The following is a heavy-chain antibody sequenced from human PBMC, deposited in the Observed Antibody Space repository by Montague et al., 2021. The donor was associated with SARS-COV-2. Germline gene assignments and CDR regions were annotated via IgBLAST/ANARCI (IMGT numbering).Heavy chain of an antibody. V-gene: IGHV4-31*03. J-gene: IGHJ4*02. D-gene: IGHD1-26*01. Sequence: TLSLTCSVSGGSISSANYYWSWIRQHPGKGLEFIGYIYYSGSSFYNPSLKSRLTISVDTSKNQFSLRLSSVTAADTAFYYCASQSGSYYNYFDLWGQGTLVTVSS. CDR3: ASQSGSYYNYFDL. CDR1: GGSISSANYY. CDR2: IYYSGSS.